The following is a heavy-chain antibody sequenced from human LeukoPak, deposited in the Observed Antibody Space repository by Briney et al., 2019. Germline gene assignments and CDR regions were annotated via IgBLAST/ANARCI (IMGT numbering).Heavy chain of an antibody. CDR2: ISSSGSTI. D-gene: IGHD3-3*01. CDR1: GFTFSSYE. Sequence: GGSLRLSCAASGFTFSSYEMNWVRQAPGKGLEWVSYISSSGSTIYYADSVKGRFTISRHNAKNSLYLQMNSLRAEDTAVYYCARDLGENTIFGVVIIRDAFDIWGQGTMVTVSS. CDR3: ARDLGENTIFGVVIIRDAFDI. J-gene: IGHJ3*02. V-gene: IGHV3-48*03.